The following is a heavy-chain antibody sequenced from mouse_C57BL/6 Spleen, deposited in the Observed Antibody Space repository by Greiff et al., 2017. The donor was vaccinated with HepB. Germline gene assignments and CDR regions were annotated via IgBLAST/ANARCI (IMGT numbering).Heavy chain of an antibody. D-gene: IGHD2-3*01. CDR3: ARDPPDGYYDY. J-gene: IGHJ2*01. CDR2: ISYDGSN. CDR1: GYSITSGYY. Sequence: EVKLMESGPGLVKPSQSLSLTCSVTGYSITSGYYWNWIRQFPGNKLEWMGYISYDGSNNYNPSLKNRISITRDTSKNQFFLKLNSVTTEDTATYYCARDPPDGYYDYWGQGTTLTVSS. V-gene: IGHV3-6*01.